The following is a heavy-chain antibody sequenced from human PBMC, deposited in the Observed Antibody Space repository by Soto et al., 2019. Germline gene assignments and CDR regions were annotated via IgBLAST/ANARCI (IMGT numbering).Heavy chain of an antibody. V-gene: IGHV3-21*01. D-gene: IGHD2-21*02. J-gene: IGHJ6*03. CDR3: ARVLGRLMDYYMDV. CDR2: ISSSSSYI. CDR1: GFTFSSYS. Sequence: PGGSLRLSCAASGFTFSSYSMNWVRQAPGKGLEWVSSISSSSSYIYYADSVKGRFTISRDNAKNSLYLQMNSLRAEDTAVYYCARVLGRLMDYYMDVWGKGTTVTVSS.